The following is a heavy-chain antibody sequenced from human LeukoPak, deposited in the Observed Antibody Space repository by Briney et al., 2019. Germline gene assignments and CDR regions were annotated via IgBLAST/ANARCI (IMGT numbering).Heavy chain of an antibody. D-gene: IGHD3-10*01. V-gene: IGHV1-3*01. CDR3: ARTEDYYGSGSSGDY. Sequence: ASVKVSCKASGYTFTSYAMHRVRQAPGQRLEWMGWINAGNGNTKYSQKFQGRVTITRDTSASTAYMELSSLRSEDTAVYYCARTEDYYGSGSSGDYWGQGTLVTVSS. J-gene: IGHJ4*02. CDR2: INAGNGNT. CDR1: GYTFTSYA.